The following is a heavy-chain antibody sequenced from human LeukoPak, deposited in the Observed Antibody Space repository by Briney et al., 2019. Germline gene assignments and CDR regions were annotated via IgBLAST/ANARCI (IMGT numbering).Heavy chain of an antibody. Sequence: GGSLRLSCAASGFTFSSYAMNWVRQAPGKGLEWVSIIGGSDGTTYYADSVKGRFTISRDNFQNTLYLQMNSLRAEDTAVYYCARRNAAYGPFDPWGRGTLVTVSS. D-gene: IGHD3-10*01. CDR2: IGGSDGTT. V-gene: IGHV3-23*01. J-gene: IGHJ5*02. CDR3: ARRNAAYGPFDP. CDR1: GFTFSSYA.